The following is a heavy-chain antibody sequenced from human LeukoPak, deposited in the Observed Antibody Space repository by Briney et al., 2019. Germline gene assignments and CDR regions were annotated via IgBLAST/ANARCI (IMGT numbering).Heavy chain of an antibody. D-gene: IGHD3-10*01. V-gene: IGHV4-59*01. J-gene: IGHJ4*02. CDR1: GGSISSNY. CDR3: ARSYGSGSYFDQ. CDR2: ISNTGST. Sequence: PSETLSLTCTVSGGSISSNYWSWIRQPPGKGLEWIGYISNTGSTKYNPSPKSRVIISIDTYKNQFSLKLTSVTAADTAVFYCARSYGSGSYFDQWGQGTLVTVSS.